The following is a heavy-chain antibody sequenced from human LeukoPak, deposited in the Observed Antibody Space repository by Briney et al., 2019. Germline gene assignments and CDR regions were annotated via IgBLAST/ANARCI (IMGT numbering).Heavy chain of an antibody. CDR2: IIPIFGTA. V-gene: IGHV1-69*05. D-gene: IGHD2-2*01. Sequence: ASVKVSCKASGGTFSSYAISWVRQAPGQGLEWMGGIIPIFGTANYARKFQGRVTITTDESTSTAYMELSSLRSEDTAVYYCARLYCSSTSCHNWFDPWGQGTLVTVSS. J-gene: IGHJ5*02. CDR3: ARLYCSSTSCHNWFDP. CDR1: GGTFSSYA.